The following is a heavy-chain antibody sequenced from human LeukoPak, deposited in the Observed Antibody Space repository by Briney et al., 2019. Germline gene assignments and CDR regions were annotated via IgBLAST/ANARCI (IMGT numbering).Heavy chain of an antibody. V-gene: IGHV1-18*01. Sequence: GASVKVSCKASGYTFNTYGISWVRQAPGQGLEWMGCISGHSGKRTFAQNFQDRLSMTTDASTTTAYMELSSPTSDDTAVYYCARWGTVTSFLDYWGQGIPVTVSS. J-gene: IGHJ4*02. CDR3: ARWGTVTSFLDY. D-gene: IGHD4-17*01. CDR2: ISGHSGKR. CDR1: GYTFNTYG.